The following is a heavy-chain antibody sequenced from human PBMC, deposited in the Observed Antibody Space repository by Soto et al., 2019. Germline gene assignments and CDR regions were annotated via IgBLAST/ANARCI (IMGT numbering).Heavy chain of an antibody. CDR3: ARYNSYAIDY. V-gene: IGHV4-59*01. D-gene: IGHD2-8*01. CDR2: IHYSGTT. CDR1: GTSISSYY. J-gene: IGHJ4*02. Sequence: PSETLSLTCTVSGTSISSYYWSWIRQPPGKGLEWIANIHYSGTTNYNPPLASRVTLSVGTSKNQFSLKMTSVTAADRAMYFCARYNSYAIDYWGRGTLVTVSS.